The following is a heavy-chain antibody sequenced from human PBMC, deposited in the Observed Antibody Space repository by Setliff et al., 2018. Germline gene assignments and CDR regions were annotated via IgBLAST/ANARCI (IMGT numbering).Heavy chain of an antibody. CDR1: GCSISGASIRSYY. V-gene: IGHV4-61*01. CDR2: XXYSGTT. Sequence: SETLSLTCTVSGCSISGASIRSYYWSWIRQPPGKGLXXIXXXXYSGTTNYXXPLKSRVTISVDTSKNQFSLKLSSVTAADTAIYYCARGGTYRYFDYWGQGTLVTVSS. CDR3: ARGGTYRYFDY. J-gene: IGHJ4*02.